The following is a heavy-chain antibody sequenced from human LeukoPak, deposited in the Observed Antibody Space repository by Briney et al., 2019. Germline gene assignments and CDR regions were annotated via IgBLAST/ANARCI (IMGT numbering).Heavy chain of an antibody. Sequence: PSETLSLTCTVSGGPISSYYWSWIRQPAGKGLEWIGRIYTSGSTNYNPSLKSRVTISVDKSKNQFSLKLSSVTAADTAVYYCARSYYDFWSGYSNWFDPWGQGTLVTVSS. CDR3: ARSYYDFWSGYSNWFDP. V-gene: IGHV4-4*07. J-gene: IGHJ5*02. D-gene: IGHD3-3*01. CDR1: GGPISSYY. CDR2: IYTSGST.